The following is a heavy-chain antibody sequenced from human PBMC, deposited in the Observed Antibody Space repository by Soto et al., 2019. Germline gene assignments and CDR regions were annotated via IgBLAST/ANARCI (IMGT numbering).Heavy chain of an antibody. CDR2: INAGNGNT. Sequence: GASVKVSCKASGYIFTSYVMEWVRQAPGLRLEWMGWINAGNGNTKHSQKFQGRVTITRDTSANTAYMELSSLRSEDTAVYYCARSAPPIDYWGQGTLVTVSS. CDR1: GYIFTSYV. J-gene: IGHJ4*02. V-gene: IGHV1-3*01. CDR3: ARSAPPIDY.